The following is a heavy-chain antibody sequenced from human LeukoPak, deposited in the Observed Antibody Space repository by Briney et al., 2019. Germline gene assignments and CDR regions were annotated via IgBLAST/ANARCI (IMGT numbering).Heavy chain of an antibody. Sequence: PSETLSLTCTVSNDSINNYYWSWIRQPPGKGLEWIGYIYYTGSTNYNPSLKSRVTISLDTSKNQFSLKLSSVTAADTAVYYCARTAGWSYGFDYWGQGTLVTVSS. CDR2: IYYTGST. J-gene: IGHJ4*02. D-gene: IGHD3-16*01. V-gene: IGHV4-59*12. CDR3: ARTAGWSYGFDY. CDR1: NDSINNYY.